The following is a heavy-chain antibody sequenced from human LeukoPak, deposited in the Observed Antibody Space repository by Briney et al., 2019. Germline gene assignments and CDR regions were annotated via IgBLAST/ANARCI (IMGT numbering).Heavy chain of an antibody. CDR2: TSSSDAGT. V-gene: IGHV3-23*01. CDR3: AKASGYSYGKYFFDS. D-gene: IGHD5-18*01. CDR1: GFTLSTYA. Sequence: QPGGSLRLSCAASGFTLSTYAMSWVRQTPGKGLEWVAATSSSDAGTYHADSVKGRFTIPRDNSKNTVYLQMNSLRAEDTAVYYCAKASGYSYGKYFFDSWGQGALVTVSS. J-gene: IGHJ4*02.